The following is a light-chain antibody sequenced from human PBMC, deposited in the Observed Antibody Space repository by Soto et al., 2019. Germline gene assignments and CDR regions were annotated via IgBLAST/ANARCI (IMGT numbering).Light chain of an antibody. CDR2: GAS. CDR3: HQYGSTPFT. V-gene: IGKV3-20*01. J-gene: IGKJ3*01. CDR1: QSVSTNY. Sequence: EIVLTQSPGTLSLSPGDRDTLSCRASQSVSTNYLAWYQQKLGQAPRLLIYGASCRTTGIPDRFSGNGSGTDFTITISRLEPEDFAVYYCHQYGSTPFTFGPGTKVDIK.